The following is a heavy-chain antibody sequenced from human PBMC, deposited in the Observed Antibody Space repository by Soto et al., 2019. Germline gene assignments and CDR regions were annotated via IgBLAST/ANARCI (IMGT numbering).Heavy chain of an antibody. CDR3: ALAQYGSGRYYNAY. V-gene: IGHV3-7*01. CDR2: INPDGGDK. Sequence: GGSLRLSCGASGFAFTKEWMSWVRQAPGKGPEWVAKINPDGGDKTYVDSVRGRFTISRDNTKNLVYLQMNSLSDEDTAVYYCALAQYGSGRYYNAYWGQGMLVTVSS. J-gene: IGHJ4*02. D-gene: IGHD3-10*01. CDR1: GFAFTKEW.